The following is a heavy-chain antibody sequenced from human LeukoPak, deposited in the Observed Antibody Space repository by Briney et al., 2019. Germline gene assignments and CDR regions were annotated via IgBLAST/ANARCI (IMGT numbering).Heavy chain of an antibody. D-gene: IGHD3-22*01. V-gene: IGHV1-18*04. CDR1: GYTFTGHS. CDR3: ARLRIPYDSSGYSPFDY. CDR2: ISAYNGNT. Sequence: ASVKVSCKASGYTFTGHSMYWVRQAPGQGLEWMGWISAYNGNTNYAQKLQGRVTMTTDTSTSTAYMELRSLRSDDTAVYYCARLRIPYDSSGYSPFDYWGQGTLVTVSS. J-gene: IGHJ4*02.